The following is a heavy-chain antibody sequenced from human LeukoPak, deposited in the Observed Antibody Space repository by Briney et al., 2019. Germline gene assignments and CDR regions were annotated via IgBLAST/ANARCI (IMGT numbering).Heavy chain of an antibody. V-gene: IGHV4-59*12. CDR3: ARDVPYYYDSSGYYPFDY. CDR2: IYYGGST. J-gene: IGHJ4*02. Sequence: SGTLSLTCTVSGGAISSYYWSWIRQPPGKGLEWIGYIYYGGSTNYNPSLKSRVLISVDTSQNQFSLRLSSVTAADTAVYYCARDVPYYYDSSGYYPFDYWGQGTLVTVSS. CDR1: GGAISSYY. D-gene: IGHD3-22*01.